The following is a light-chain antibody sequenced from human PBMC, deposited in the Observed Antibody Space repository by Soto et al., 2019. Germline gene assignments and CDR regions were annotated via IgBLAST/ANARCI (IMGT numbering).Light chain of an antibody. CDR2: AAS. Sequence: DIQMTQSPSSLSASVGDRVTITCRASQGISNFLAWYQQKPGKVPKLLIYAASTLQSGVPSRFSGSGSDTDFTLTISGLQPEDAGIYYCQNYKSLSRRFGRAFGQGTKVDIK. CDR1: QGISNF. CDR3: QNYKSLSRRFGRA. V-gene: IGKV1-27*01. J-gene: IGKJ1*01.